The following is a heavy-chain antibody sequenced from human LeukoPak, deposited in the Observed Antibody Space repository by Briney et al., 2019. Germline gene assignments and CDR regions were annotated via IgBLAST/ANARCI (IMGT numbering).Heavy chain of an antibody. D-gene: IGHD3-3*01. V-gene: IGHV4-38-2*02. CDR3: ATRAGITIFGVVTFDY. CDR2: IYHSGST. Sequence: PSETLSLTCTVSGYSISSGYYWGWIRQPPGKGLEWIGSIYHSGSTYYNPSLKSRVTISVDTSKNQFSLKLSSVTAADTAVYYCATRAGITIFGVVTFDYWGQGTLVTVSS. CDR1: GYSISSGYY. J-gene: IGHJ4*02.